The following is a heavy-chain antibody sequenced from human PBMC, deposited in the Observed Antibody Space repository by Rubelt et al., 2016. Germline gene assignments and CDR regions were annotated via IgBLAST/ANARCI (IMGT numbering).Heavy chain of an antibody. CDR3: AKIPLSSYDFWSGYLFDY. V-gene: IGHV3-23*01. Sequence: GLEWVSAISGSGGSTYYADSVKGRFTISRDNSKNTLYLQMNSLRAEDTAVYYCAKIPLSSYDFWSGYLFDYWGQGTLVTVSS. D-gene: IGHD3-3*01. J-gene: IGHJ4*02. CDR2: ISGSGGST.